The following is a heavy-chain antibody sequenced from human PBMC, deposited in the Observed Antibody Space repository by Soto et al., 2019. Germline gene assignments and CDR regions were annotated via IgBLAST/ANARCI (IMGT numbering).Heavy chain of an antibody. J-gene: IGHJ6*02. Sequence: ASVKVSCKASGNSFTSNHMHWVRQAPGQGPEWMGVSNPSGGRTTYAQKFQGRVTMTRDTSTSTVYMELSSLKSEDTAVYYCAREHVQYSGMDVWGQGTTVTVSS. CDR3: AREHVQYSGMDV. CDR1: GNSFTSNH. CDR2: SNPSGGRT. D-gene: IGHD1-1*01. V-gene: IGHV1-46*01.